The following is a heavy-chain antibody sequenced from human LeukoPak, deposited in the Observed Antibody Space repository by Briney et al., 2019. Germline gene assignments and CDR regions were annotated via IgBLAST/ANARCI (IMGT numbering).Heavy chain of an antibody. CDR2: ISYNGNGI. V-gene: IGHV3-64*02. CDR3: AELGITMIGGV. D-gene: IGHD3-10*02. CDR1: GFTFSDYA. J-gene: IGHJ6*04. Sequence: GGSLRLSCAASGFTFSDYAMHWVRQAPGRELQYVAAISYNGNGIHYAASVKGRFTISRDNAKNSLYLQMNSLRAEDTAVYYCAELGITMIGGVWGKGTTVTISS.